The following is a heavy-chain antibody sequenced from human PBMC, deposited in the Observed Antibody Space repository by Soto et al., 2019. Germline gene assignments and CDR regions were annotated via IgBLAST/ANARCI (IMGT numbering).Heavy chain of an antibody. CDR3: ARRRGGYWVDY. Sequence: SETLSLTCTVSGGSISSSSYYWGWIRQPPGKGLEWIGSIYYSGSTYYNPSLKSRVTISVDTSKNQFSLKLSSVTAADTAVYYCARRRGGYWVDYWGQGTLVTVSP. CDR2: IYYSGST. V-gene: IGHV4-39*01. D-gene: IGHD3-10*01. CDR1: GGSISSSSYY. J-gene: IGHJ4*02.